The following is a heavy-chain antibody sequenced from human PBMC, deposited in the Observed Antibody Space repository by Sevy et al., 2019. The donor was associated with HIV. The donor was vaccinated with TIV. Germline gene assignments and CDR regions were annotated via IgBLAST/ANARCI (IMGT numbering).Heavy chain of an antibody. CDR2: ISYDGSNK. D-gene: IGHD3-10*01. CDR1: GFTFSSYA. V-gene: IGHV3-30-3*01. J-gene: IGHJ3*02. CDR3: ARDVRRGEAFDI. Sequence: GGSLRLSCAASGFTFSSYAMHWVRQAPGKGLEWVAVISYDGSNKYYADSVKGRFTISRDNSKNTLYLQMNSLRAEDTAVYYCARDVRRGEAFDIWGQGTMVIVSS.